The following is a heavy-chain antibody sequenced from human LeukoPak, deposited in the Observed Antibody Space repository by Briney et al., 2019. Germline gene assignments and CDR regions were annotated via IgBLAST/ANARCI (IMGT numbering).Heavy chain of an antibody. V-gene: IGHV3-48*01. Sequence: VKGRFTVSRDNAKNSLYLQMSSLRAEDTAVYYCARTPYCINGICYYYYYMDVWGKGTTVTVSS. D-gene: IGHD2-8*01. J-gene: IGHJ6*03. CDR3: ARTPYCINGICYYYYYMDV.